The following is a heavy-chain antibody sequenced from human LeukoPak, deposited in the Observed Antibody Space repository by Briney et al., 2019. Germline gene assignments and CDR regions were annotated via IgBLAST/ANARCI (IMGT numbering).Heavy chain of an antibody. CDR2: ISGSGDYT. J-gene: IGHJ1*01. CDR1: GFTFSNYA. CDR3: ARDRDSGTHYTYFQV. V-gene: IGHV3-23*01. D-gene: IGHD1-26*01. Sequence: PGGSLRLSSAASGFTFSNYAMSWVRPAPGTGLDRVSAISGSGDYTFYADSVKGRFTISRDNSKNTLYLQLNSLRGDDTAVYHCARDRDSGTHYTYFQVWGQGTLVSVSS.